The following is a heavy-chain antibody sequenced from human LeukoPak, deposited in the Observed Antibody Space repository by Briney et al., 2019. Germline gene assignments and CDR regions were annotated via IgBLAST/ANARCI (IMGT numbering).Heavy chain of an antibody. V-gene: IGHV3-21*04. CDR3: AKCGRDIVVVPASHDY. CDR2: ISTSSSYI. CDR1: GFTFSSYS. J-gene: IGHJ4*02. Sequence: GGSLTLSCAASGFTFSSYSMNWVRQGPGKGLEWVSSISTSSSYIDYADSVKGRFTISRDNARKSLYLQMNSLRAEDTAVYYCAKCGRDIVVVPASHDYWGQGTQVTVSS. D-gene: IGHD2-2*01.